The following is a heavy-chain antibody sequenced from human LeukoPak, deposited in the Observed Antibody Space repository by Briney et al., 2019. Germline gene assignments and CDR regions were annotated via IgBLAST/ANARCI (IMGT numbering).Heavy chain of an antibody. J-gene: IGHJ4*02. CDR1: GFTFNTYA. CDR3: TKSGRSNSWDQFFDS. Sequence: GGSLRLTCAASGFTFNTYAMTWLRQAPGKGLEWVSSISRNSDSTYYADSVKGRFTISRDNSKNMLFLQMNSLRAEDTAFYYCTKSGRSNSWDQFFDSWGQGALVTVSS. D-gene: IGHD2-2*01. CDR2: ISRNSDST. V-gene: IGHV3-23*01.